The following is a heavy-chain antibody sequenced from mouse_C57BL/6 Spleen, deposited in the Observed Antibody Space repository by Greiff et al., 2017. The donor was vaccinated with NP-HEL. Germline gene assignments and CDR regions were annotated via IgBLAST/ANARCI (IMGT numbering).Heavy chain of an antibody. D-gene: IGHD6-5*01. V-gene: IGHV5-4*01. CDR2: ISDGGSYT. CDR3: ARDSLLQVRFAY. Sequence: EVKLQESGGGLVKPGGSLKLSCAASGFTFSSYAMSWVRQTPEKRLEWVATISDGGSYTYYPDNVKGRFTISRDNAKNNLYLQMSHLKSEDTAMYYCARDSLLQVRFAYWGQGTLVTVSA. J-gene: IGHJ3*01. CDR1: GFTFSSYA.